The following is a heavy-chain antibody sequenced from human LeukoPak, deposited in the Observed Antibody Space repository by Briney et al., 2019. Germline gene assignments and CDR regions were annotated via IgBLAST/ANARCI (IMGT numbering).Heavy chain of an antibody. CDR3: ARQTASSWYEDY. CDR2: IYPGDSDT. CDR1: GYTFITYW. Sequence: GESLKISCQGSGYTFITYWIAWVRQMPGKGLEWMGIIYPGDSDTRYSPSFQGQVTISADKSISTAYLQWSSLKASDTAIYYCARQTASSWYEDYWGQGTLVTVSS. D-gene: IGHD6-13*01. J-gene: IGHJ4*02. V-gene: IGHV5-51*01.